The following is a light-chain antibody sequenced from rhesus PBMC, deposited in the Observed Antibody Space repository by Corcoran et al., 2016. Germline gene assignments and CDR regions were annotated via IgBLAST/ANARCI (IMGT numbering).Light chain of an antibody. Sequence: DIQMTQSPSSLSASLGDRVTITCRASQGISDWLAWYQQKPGKAPKLLIYRASNLETGDPSRFSGSGSGTDFTLTIRSLQPEDITTYYCQQHDNSPPWAFGQGTKVEIQ. CDR1: QGISDW. V-gene: IGKV1-69*01. CDR2: RAS. CDR3: QQHDNSPPWA. J-gene: IGKJ1*01.